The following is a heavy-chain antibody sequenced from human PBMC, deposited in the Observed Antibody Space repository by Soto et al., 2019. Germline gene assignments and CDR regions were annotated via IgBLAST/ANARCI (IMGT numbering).Heavy chain of an antibody. J-gene: IGHJ4*02. Sequence: SETLSLTCTVSGGSISSGDYYWSWIRQPPGKGLEWIGYIYYSGSTYYNPSLKSRVTISVDTSKNQLSLKLRSVTAADTVVYYCARGDLGYCSGGSCYGYYLDYWGQGTLVNVS. V-gene: IGHV4-30-4*01. D-gene: IGHD2-15*01. CDR1: GGSISSGDYY. CDR3: ARGDLGYCSGGSCYGYYLDY. CDR2: IYYSGST.